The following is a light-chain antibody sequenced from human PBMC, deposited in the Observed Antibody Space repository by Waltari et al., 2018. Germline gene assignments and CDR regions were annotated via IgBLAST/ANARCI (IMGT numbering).Light chain of an antibody. Sequence: QSALTQPPSASGSPGQSVTISCTGTNSDVGGYNYVSWYQQHPGKVPKLVIFEVSKRPSGVPDRFSGSRSGNTASLTVSGLQAEDEADYYCSSYAGSNTYVLFGGGTKLTVL. CDR2: EVS. CDR3: SSYAGSNTYVL. CDR1: NSDVGGYNY. J-gene: IGLJ2*01. V-gene: IGLV2-8*01.